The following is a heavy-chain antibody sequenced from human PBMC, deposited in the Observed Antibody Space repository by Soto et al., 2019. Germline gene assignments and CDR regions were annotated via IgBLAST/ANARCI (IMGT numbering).Heavy chain of an antibody. CDR3: ARGVAGMGGWYFDY. CDR1: GYTFTSYA. CDR2: INAANGNT. J-gene: IGHJ4*02. Sequence: QVQLVQSGAEVKKPGASVKVSCKPSGYTFTSYALHWVRQAPGQSLEWMGWINAANGNTRYSQKFQGRVTITRDTSASTAYVELSSRRSEDTGVYYCARGVAGMGGWYFDYWGQGTLVTVSS. V-gene: IGHV1-3*01. D-gene: IGHD2-15*01.